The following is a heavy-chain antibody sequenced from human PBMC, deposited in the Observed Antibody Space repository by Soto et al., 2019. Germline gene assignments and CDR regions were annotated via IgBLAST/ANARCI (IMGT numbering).Heavy chain of an antibody. CDR2: IIPIFGTA. CDR3: ARNRGSGSYDRYYYSGLDV. CDR1: GGTLSSYA. J-gene: IGHJ6*02. D-gene: IGHD3-10*01. V-gene: IGHV1-69*06. Sequence: GASVKVSCKASGGTLSSYAISWVRQAPGQGLEWMGGIIPIFGTANYAQKFQGRVTITADKSTSTAYMELSSVRSEDTAGYYCARNRGSGSYDRYYYSGLDVWGQGTTVTVSS.